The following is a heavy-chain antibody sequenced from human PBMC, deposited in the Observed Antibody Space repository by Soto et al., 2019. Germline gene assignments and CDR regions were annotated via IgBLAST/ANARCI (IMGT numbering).Heavy chain of an antibody. CDR3: ARDQGYDDSGDYYHY. J-gene: IGHJ4*02. V-gene: IGHV1-3*01. CDR1: GYTFTTYA. D-gene: IGHD3-10*01. CDR2: INANNGNT. Sequence: ASVKVSCKASGYTFTTYALHWVRQAPGQRLEWMGWINANNGNTKYSQKFQGRVTITRDTSASTAYMELNSLRSEDTAVYYCARDQGYDDSGDYYHYWGQGTLVPVSS.